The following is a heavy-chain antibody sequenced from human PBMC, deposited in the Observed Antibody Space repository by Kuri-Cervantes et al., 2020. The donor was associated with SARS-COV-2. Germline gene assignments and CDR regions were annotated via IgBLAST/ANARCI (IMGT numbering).Heavy chain of an antibody. V-gene: IGHV3-21*04. CDR3: ARAIAAADPTGWFDP. CDR1: GFTFSSYS. CDR2: ISSSSSYI. D-gene: IGHD6-13*01. J-gene: IGHJ5*02. Sequence: LSLTCAASGFTFSSYSMNWVRQAPGKGLEWVSSISSSSSYIYYADSVKGRFTISRDNAKNSLYLQMNSLRAEDTAVYYCARAIAAADPTGWFDPWGQGTLVTVSS.